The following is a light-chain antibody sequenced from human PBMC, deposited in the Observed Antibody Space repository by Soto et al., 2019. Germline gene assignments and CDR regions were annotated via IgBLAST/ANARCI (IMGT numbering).Light chain of an antibody. J-gene: IGKJ5*01. CDR1: QGVSTR. CDR3: QQAASFPIT. Sequence: DIQMTQSPSSVSASVGDRVTITCRASQGVSTRVAWYQLKPGKAPNLLIYTASTLQSGVPSRFSGSGSGTDFTLTINGLQPEDFATYYCQQAASFPITFGQGTRLEIK. V-gene: IGKV1-12*01. CDR2: TAS.